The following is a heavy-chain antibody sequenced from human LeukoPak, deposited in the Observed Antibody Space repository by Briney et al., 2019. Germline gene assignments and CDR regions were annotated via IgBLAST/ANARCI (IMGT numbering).Heavy chain of an antibody. D-gene: IGHD6-25*01. Sequence: GGSLRLSCAASGFTFSSHTMNWVRQPPGKGLEWVSNIGTSSTTIYYADSVKGRFTISRDNAKNSLYLKMNSLRADDTAVYYCARFAAGGSYYYYMDVWGKGTTVTVSS. J-gene: IGHJ6*03. V-gene: IGHV3-48*01. CDR3: ARFAAGGSYYYYMDV. CDR1: GFTFSSHT. CDR2: IGTSSTTI.